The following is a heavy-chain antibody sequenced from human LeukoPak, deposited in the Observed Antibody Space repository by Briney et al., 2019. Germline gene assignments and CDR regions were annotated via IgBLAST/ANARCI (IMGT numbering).Heavy chain of an antibody. Sequence: GGALRLSCAASGFTFSSYAMSWVRQAPGKGLEWVSAIRDSGSSTHYADSVKGRFTISRDNSKDTVYLEMKTLRAEDTAVYYCAKSQGSSWQIFDYWGQGTLVTVSS. J-gene: IGHJ4*02. CDR1: GFTFSSYA. V-gene: IGHV3-23*01. CDR2: IRDSGSST. D-gene: IGHD6-13*01. CDR3: AKSQGSSWQIFDY.